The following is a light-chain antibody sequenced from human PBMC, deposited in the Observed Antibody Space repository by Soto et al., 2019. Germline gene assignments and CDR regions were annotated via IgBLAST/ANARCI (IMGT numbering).Light chain of an antibody. CDR1: QSISSW. CDR2: DAS. J-gene: IGKJ1*01. Sequence: DIQMTQSPSTLSASVGDRVTITCRAIQSISSWLAWYQQKPVKAPKVLSFDASSLESGVPSRFSGSGSATEFTLTISSLQTDDFATYYCQQYSTYPWTFGQGTKVEIK. CDR3: QQYSTYPWT. V-gene: IGKV1-5*01.